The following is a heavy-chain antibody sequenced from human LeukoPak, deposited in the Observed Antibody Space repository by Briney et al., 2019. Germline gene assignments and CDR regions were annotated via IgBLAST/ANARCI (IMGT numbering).Heavy chain of an antibody. J-gene: IGHJ3*01. Sequence: GGSLRLSCAASGFTFSGSVLLWVRQVPGKGLVWVARMNSDGTSIIHADSVKGRFTISRDNAENTLYLQMNSLRPEDTALYYCARSQSGVFDVRGQGTMVIVSS. V-gene: IGHV3-74*01. CDR2: MNSDGTSI. CDR1: GFTFSGSV. D-gene: IGHD2-15*01. CDR3: ARSQSGVFDV.